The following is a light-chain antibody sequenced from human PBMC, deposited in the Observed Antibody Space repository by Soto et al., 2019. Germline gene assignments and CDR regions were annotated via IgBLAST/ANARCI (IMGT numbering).Light chain of an antibody. Sequence: QSVLTQPPSASGTPGQRVTISCSGSRSNIGRNYVYWYQHLQGTAPKLLIQTNNERPSGVPDRFSGSKSGTSVSLAISGLRSEDEATYYCAAWDDSLNGQVFGGGTKLTVL. CDR2: TNN. CDR3: AAWDDSLNGQV. J-gene: IGLJ3*02. V-gene: IGLV1-47*01. CDR1: RSNIGRNY.